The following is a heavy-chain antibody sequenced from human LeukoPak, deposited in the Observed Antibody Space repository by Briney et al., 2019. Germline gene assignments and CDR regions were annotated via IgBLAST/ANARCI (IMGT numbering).Heavy chain of an antibody. V-gene: IGHV1-18*01. D-gene: IGHD3-10*01. J-gene: IGHJ4*02. CDR1: GYTFTSYG. Sequence: ASVKVSCKASGYTFTSYGISWVRQAPGQGLEWMGWISAYNGNTNYAQKLQGRVTMTTDTSTSTAYMELRSLRSDDTAVYYCARASNMVRGVQPAKFDYWGQGTLVTVSS. CDR2: ISAYNGNT. CDR3: ARASNMVRGVQPAKFDY.